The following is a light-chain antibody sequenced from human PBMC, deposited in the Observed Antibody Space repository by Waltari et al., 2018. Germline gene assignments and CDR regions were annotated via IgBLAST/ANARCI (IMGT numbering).Light chain of an antibody. V-gene: IGLV2-23*01. Sequence: QSALTQPASVSGSPGQSITISCAGATSDVVTYSLVSWYQQHPGNPPKLMIHEGTQRPSGISNLFSGSNSDNTASLTISGLQFEDEAYYYCCSYAGSSPLFGGGTRVTVL. CDR2: EGT. CDR3: CSYAGSSPL. CDR1: TSDVVTYSL. J-gene: IGLJ3*02.